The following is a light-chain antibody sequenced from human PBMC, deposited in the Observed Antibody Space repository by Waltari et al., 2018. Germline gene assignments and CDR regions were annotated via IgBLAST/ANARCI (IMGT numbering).Light chain of an antibody. CDR3: QQYGTSPWT. V-gene: IGKV3-20*01. Sequence: EIVLTQSPGTLSLSPGERATLSCRASQSVKDNYLSWFQQKGVQAPRLLFFGSFDRATGTPDRFSASGSGTEFTLTISRLEPEEFAVYYCQQYGTSPWTFGHGTRV. CDR1: QSVKDNY. J-gene: IGKJ1*01. CDR2: GSF.